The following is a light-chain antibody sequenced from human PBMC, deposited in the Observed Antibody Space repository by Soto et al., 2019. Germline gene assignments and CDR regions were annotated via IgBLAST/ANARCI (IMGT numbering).Light chain of an antibody. Sequence: IPMTQSPSSLSASVGDRVTITCRASQGISNELGWYQQRPGKAPKVLIFGASNLQSGVPSRFSGSASGTDFTLTISSLQPEEFATYYFLQDYTYPWTFGQVTKVEMK. CDR3: LQDYTYPWT. CDR1: QGISNE. V-gene: IGKV1-6*01. J-gene: IGKJ1*01. CDR2: GAS.